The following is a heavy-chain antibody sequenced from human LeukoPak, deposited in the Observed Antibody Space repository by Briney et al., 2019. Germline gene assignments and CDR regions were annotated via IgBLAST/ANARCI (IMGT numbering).Heavy chain of an antibody. V-gene: IGHV3-72*01. Sequence: GGSLPHLCAASGFTFSAHYMDWVGQAPGKGLEWVGRIREKVNSYTTVYAASVKGRFTISRDDSTNSVILQMNSLKTEDTAVYYCAKAFSSETQCTMDVWGQGTLVSVSS. D-gene: IGHD6-19*01. CDR3: AKAFSSETQCTMDV. J-gene: IGHJ6*02. CDR1: GFTFSAHY. CDR2: IREKVNSYTT.